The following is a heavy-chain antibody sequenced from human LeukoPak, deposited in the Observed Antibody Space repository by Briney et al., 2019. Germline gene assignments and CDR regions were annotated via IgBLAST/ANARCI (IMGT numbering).Heavy chain of an antibody. CDR3: ASAFSSSSGRWFDP. CDR1: GFTFSSYL. D-gene: IGHD6-6*01. J-gene: IGHJ5*02. CDR2: INSDGSST. V-gene: IGHV3-74*01. Sequence: PGGSLRLSCAASGFTFSSYLMHWVRRAPGKGLVWVSRINSDGSSTSYADSVKGRFTISRDNAKNTLYLQMNSLRAEDTAVYYCASAFSSSSGRWFDPWGQGTLVTVSS.